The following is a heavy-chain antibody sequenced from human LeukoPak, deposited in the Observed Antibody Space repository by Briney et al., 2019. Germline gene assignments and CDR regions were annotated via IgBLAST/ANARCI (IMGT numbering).Heavy chain of an antibody. D-gene: IGHD1-26*01. CDR2: INPKSGGT. CDR1: GYTFTGYY. Sequence: SSVKVSCKGSGYTFTGYYMHWVRQAPGQGLEWMGWINPKSGGTNYAQKFQGRVTMTRDTSISTAYMELSGLTSDDTAVYYCARVVGALDCCGQGTLVTVSS. CDR3: ARVVGALDC. J-gene: IGHJ4*02. V-gene: IGHV1-2*02.